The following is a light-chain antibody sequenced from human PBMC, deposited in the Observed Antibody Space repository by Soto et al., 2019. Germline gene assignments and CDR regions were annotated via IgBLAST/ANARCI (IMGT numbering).Light chain of an antibody. CDR2: STS. Sequence: QAVVTQEPSLTVSPGGTVTLNCASSTGAVTSGYYPNWFQQKPGQAPRPLIYSTSNKHSWTPARFSGSLLGGKAALTLSGVQPEDEAEYYCLLYYGGAQLVFGGGTKLTVL. CDR3: LLYYGGAQLV. CDR1: TGAVTSGYY. J-gene: IGLJ3*02. V-gene: IGLV7-43*01.